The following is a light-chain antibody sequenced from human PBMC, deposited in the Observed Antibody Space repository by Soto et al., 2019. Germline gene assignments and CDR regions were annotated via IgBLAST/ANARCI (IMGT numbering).Light chain of an antibody. CDR2: GAS. V-gene: IGKV1-39*01. Sequence: DIQMTQSPSSLSASVGDRVTITCRASQSISTYLNWYQQRPGTAPKLLIYGASSLQSGVPSRFSGSGAATDFTLTISSLQPEDFATYYCQQTYTTPFTFGPGTKVDMK. J-gene: IGKJ3*01. CDR1: QSISTY. CDR3: QQTYTTPFT.